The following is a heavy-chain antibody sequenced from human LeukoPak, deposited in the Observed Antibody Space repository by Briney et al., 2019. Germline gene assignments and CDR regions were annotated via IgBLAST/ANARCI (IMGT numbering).Heavy chain of an antibody. J-gene: IGHJ5*02. Sequence: PGGSLRLSCAASGFTFSTYTMYWVRHPPGKRLEWVSIIGNNGGGIHYADSVKGRFTISRDTSKNTLYLQISSLRVEDTAVYYCTVFGDSNHWGQGTLVTVSS. CDR3: TVFGDSNH. D-gene: IGHD4-17*01. V-gene: IGHV3-23*01. CDR2: IGNNGGGI. CDR1: GFTFSTYT.